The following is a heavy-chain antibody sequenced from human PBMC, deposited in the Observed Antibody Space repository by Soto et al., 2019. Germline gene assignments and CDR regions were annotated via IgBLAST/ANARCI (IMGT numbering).Heavy chain of an antibody. CDR2: INPNSGGT. D-gene: IGHD7-27*01. J-gene: IGHJ3*02. V-gene: IGHV1-2*04. CDR1: GYTFTGYY. Sequence: ASVKVSCKASGYTFTGYYMHWVRQAPGQGLEWMGWINPNSGGTNYAQKFQGWVTMTRDTSISTAYMELSRLRSDDTAVYYCARNRNALSGQLGSHTEGDDAFDIWGQGTMVTVSS. CDR3: ARNRNALSGQLGSHTEGDDAFDI.